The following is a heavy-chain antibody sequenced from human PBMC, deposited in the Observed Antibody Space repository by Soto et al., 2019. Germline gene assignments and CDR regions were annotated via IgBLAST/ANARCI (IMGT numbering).Heavy chain of an antibody. V-gene: IGHV3-21*01. CDR2: ISSSSSYI. CDR3: ARDTSPDYSDSSGSFAY. CDR1: GFTFSHYS. D-gene: IGHD3-22*01. Sequence: GGSLRLSCAASGFTFSHYSMNWVRQAPGKGLEWVSSISSSSSYIYYADSVKGRFTISRDNAKNSLYLQMNSLRAEDTAVYYCARDTSPDYSDSSGSFAYWGQGNLVTVSS. J-gene: IGHJ4*02.